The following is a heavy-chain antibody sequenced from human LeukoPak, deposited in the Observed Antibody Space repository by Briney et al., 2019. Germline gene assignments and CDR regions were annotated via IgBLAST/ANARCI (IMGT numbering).Heavy chain of an antibody. CDR2: IIPILGIA. Sequence: SVKVSCKASGYTFTSYGISWVRQAPGQGLEWMGRIIPILGIANYAQKFQGRVTITADKSTSTAYMELSSLRSEDTAVYYCARSPLVVGAPDYWGQGTLVTVSS. J-gene: IGHJ4*02. D-gene: IGHD1-26*01. CDR1: GYTFTSYG. CDR3: ARSPLVVGAPDY. V-gene: IGHV1-69*04.